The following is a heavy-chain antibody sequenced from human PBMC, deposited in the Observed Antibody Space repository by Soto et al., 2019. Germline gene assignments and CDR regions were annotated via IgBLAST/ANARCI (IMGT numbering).Heavy chain of an antibody. D-gene: IGHD3-22*01. CDR3: ARDRFYYGSSGYYYFDS. V-gene: IGHV3-48*01. CDR1: GFTFSSYS. J-gene: IGHJ4*02. CDR2: ISSNSGTM. Sequence: EVQLVESGGDLVQPGGSLRLSCAASGFTFSSYSMNWVRQAPGKGLEWVSYISSNSGTMYYADSVKGRFTISRDNAKNSLYLQMNSLRAEDTAVYYCARDRFYYGSSGYYYFDSWGQGTLVTVSS.